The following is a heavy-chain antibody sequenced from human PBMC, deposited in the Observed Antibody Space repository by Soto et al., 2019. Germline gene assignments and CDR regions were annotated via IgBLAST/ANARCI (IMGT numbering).Heavy chain of an antibody. Sequence: ASVKVSCKASGYPYTNSYMHWVRQAPGQGLEWMGWIHPDTGGTNYAQKFQGRVTMTRDTSASTVYMELNRLTSDDTAIYFCASDFRTRGWFRQAGNFAMDVWGQGTTVTVSS. V-gene: IGHV1-2*02. D-gene: IGHD6-19*01. CDR2: IHPDTGGT. J-gene: IGHJ6*02. CDR3: ASDFRTRGWFRQAGNFAMDV. CDR1: GYPYTNSY.